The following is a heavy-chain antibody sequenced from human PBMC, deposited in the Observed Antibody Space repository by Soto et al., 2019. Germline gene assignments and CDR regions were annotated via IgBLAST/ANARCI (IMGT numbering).Heavy chain of an antibody. CDR1: GFTFASSA. Sequence: GASVTVPCKASGFTFASSAVQWVRQARGQRLEWIGWIVVGSGNTNYAQKFQERVTITRDMSTSTAYMELSSLRSEDTAVYYCAAVGDQLLSYYYYYGMDVWGQGTKVTVSS. V-gene: IGHV1-58*01. CDR2: IVVGSGNT. D-gene: IGHD2-2*01. CDR3: AAVGDQLLSYYYYYGMDV. J-gene: IGHJ6*02.